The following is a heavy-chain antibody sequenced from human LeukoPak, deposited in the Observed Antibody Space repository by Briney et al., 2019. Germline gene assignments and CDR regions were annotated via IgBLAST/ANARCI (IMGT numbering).Heavy chain of an antibody. CDR3: ARVSSSWYQDWYFDL. V-gene: IGHV4-39*07. D-gene: IGHD6-13*01. CDR2: IYYSGST. CDR1: GGSISSSNYY. Sequence: SETLSLTCTVSGGSISSSNYYWGWIRQPPGKGLEWIGSIYYSGSTYYNPSLKSRVTMSVDTSKKQFSLKLSSVTAADTAVYYCARVSSSWYQDWYFDLWGRGTLVTVSS. J-gene: IGHJ2*01.